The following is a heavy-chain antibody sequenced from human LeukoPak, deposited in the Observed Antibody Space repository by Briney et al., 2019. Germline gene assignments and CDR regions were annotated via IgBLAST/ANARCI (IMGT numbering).Heavy chain of an antibody. J-gene: IGHJ4*02. CDR2: IIPIFGTA. V-gene: IGHV1-69*13. D-gene: IGHD5-18*01. Sequence: SVKVSCKASGGTFSSYAISWVRQAPGQGLEWMGGIIPIFGTANYAQKFQGRVTITADESTSTAYMELSSLRSKDTAVYYCARARGYSYGLHDYWGQGTLVTVSS. CDR1: GGTFSSYA. CDR3: ARARGYSYGLHDY.